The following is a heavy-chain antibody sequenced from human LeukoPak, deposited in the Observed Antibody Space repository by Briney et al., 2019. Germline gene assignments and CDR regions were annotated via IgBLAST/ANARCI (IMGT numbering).Heavy chain of an antibody. CDR3: ARDEPITGTTSHADY. J-gene: IGHJ4*02. V-gene: IGHV1-18*01. Sequence: ASVKVSCKASGYTFTSYGISWVRQAPGQGLEWMGWISAYNGNTNYAQKSQGRVTMTTDTSTSTAYMELRSLRSDDTAVYYCARDEPITGTTSHADYWGQGTLVTVSS. CDR1: GYTFTSYG. CDR2: ISAYNGNT. D-gene: IGHD1-7*01.